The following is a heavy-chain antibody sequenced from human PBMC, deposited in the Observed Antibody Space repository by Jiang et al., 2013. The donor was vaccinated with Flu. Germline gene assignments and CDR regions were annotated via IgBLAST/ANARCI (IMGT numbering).Heavy chain of an antibody. CDR2: TSSSGSSR. J-gene: IGHJ3*02. D-gene: IGHD3-3*01. CDR1: GFTFSSSE. V-gene: IGHV3-48*03. CDR3: VRYDFWSRGAFDI. Sequence: VQLVESGGGLAQPGGSLRLSCAASGFTFSSSEMSWVRQAPGKGLEWVSYTSSSGSSRYYADSVKGRFTISRDNAKNSLYLQMNSLRVEDTAVYYCVRYDFWSRGAFDIWGQGAMVTVSS.